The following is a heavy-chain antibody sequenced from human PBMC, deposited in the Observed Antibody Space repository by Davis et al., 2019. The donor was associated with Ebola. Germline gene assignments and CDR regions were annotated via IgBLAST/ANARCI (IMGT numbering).Heavy chain of an antibody. J-gene: IGHJ4*02. CDR3: ARTTGLDY. CDR2: ISYDGSNK. CDR1: GFIFSSYG. Sequence: GESLKISCAASGFIFSSYGMHWVRQAPGKGLEWVAVISYDGSNKYYADSVKGRFTISRDNSKNTLYLQMNSLRAEDTAVYYCARTTGLDYWGQGTLVTVSS. D-gene: IGHD3-9*01. V-gene: IGHV3-30-3*01.